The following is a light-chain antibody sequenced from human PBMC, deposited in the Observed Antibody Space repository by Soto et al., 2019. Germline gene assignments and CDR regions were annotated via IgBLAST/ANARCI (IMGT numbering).Light chain of an antibody. CDR2: AAS. J-gene: IGKJ1*01. CDR3: HQYHNSPWT. V-gene: IGKV3-20*01. CDR1: QSVRNSY. Sequence: EIVLTQSPGTLSLSPGERATLSCRASQSVRNSYLAWYQQRPGQAPRLLIDAASSRATGIPDRFSGSGSGTDFTLAISRLEPEDFAVYFCHQYHNSPWTFGQGPKVE.